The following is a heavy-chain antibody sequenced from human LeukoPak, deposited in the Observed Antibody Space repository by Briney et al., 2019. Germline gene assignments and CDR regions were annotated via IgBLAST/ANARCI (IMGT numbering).Heavy chain of an antibody. CDR2: INHSGST. CDR1: GGSFSGYY. D-gene: IGHD3-10*01. J-gene: IGHJ4*02. Sequence: SETLSLTCAVYGGSFSGYYWSWIRQPPGKGLGWIGEINHSGSTNYNPSLKSRVTISVDTSKNQFSLKLSSVTAADTAVYYCARDHGSGSYYRANPNPFDYWGQGTLVTVSS. CDR3: ARDHGSGSYYRANPNPFDY. V-gene: IGHV4-34*01.